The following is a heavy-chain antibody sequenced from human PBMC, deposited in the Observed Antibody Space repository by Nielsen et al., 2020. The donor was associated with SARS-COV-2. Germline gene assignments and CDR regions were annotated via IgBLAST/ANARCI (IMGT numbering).Heavy chain of an antibody. J-gene: IGHJ4*02. CDR3: AKERIQQWLLPRY. V-gene: IGHV3-23*01. CDR1: GFTFSSYS. Sequence: GGSLRLSCAASGFTFSSYSMNWVRQAPGKGLEWVSAISGSGGSTYYADSVKGRFTISRDNSKNTLYLQMNSLRAEDTAVYYCAKERIQQWLLPRYWGQGTLVTVSS. D-gene: IGHD5-18*01. CDR2: ISGSGGST.